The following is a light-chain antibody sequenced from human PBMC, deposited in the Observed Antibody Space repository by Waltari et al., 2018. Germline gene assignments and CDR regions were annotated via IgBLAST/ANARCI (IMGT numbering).Light chain of an antibody. J-gene: IGKJ1*01. CDR3: MLGTRPWT. CDR2: QVS. CDR1: ESLLIHDGKMY. Sequence: EVVMTQSPVSLSVTLGQPASISCRCSESLLIHDGKMYLNWFHQRPGQSPRRLLYQVSDRDSGVPDRFSGSGSGADFTLRISRVEAEDVGLYFCMLGTRPWTFGPGTKVEIK. V-gene: IGKV2-30*01.